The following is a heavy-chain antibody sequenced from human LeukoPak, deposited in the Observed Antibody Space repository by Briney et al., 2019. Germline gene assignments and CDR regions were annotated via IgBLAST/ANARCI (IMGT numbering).Heavy chain of an antibody. CDR3: ARHGLEMTPDY. Sequence: GESLKISCKCSGYTFTSYWIAWVRQMPGKGLEWMGIIYPGDSDTRYSPSFQDQVTISADKSISTAYLQWSSLKVSDTAMYYCARHGLEMTPDYWGQGTLVTVSS. J-gene: IGHJ4*02. D-gene: IGHD3/OR15-3a*01. CDR1: GYTFTSYW. CDR2: IYPGDSDT. V-gene: IGHV5-51*01.